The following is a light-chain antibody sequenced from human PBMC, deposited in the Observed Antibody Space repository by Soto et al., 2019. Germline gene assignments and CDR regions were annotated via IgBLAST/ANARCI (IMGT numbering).Light chain of an antibody. CDR1: SSDIGAYNY. V-gene: IGLV2-14*03. J-gene: IGLJ1*01. Sequence: QSALTQPASVSGSPGQSITISCTGTSSDIGAYNYVSWYQQHPGKAPKLMIYDVNNRPSGISNRFSGSKSGNTASLTISGLQAEDEADYYCRSYTSNNPPFFGTGTKLTVL. CDR3: RSYTSNNPPF. CDR2: DVN.